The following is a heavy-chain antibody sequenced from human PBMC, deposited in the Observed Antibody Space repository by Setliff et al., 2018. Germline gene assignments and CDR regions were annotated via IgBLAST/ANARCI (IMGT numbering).Heavy chain of an antibody. CDR3: TRHEDRNKCTSSSCYRENDAFDV. V-gene: IGHV5-51*01. Sequence: PGESLKISCQGFGFIFTNYWIGWVRQMPGKGLEWMGVIYPGDSDTRYSPSFQGQVTISADKSINTAYLQWSSLKASDTAIYYCTRHEDRNKCTSSSCYRENDAFDVWGQGAMVTVSS. D-gene: IGHD2-2*01. J-gene: IGHJ3*01. CDR1: GFIFTNYW. CDR2: IYPGDSDT.